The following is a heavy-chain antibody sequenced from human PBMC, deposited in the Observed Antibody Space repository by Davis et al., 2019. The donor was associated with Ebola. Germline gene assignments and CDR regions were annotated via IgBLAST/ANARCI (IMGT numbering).Heavy chain of an antibody. J-gene: IGHJ4*02. V-gene: IGHV3-7*01. CDR2: IKQDGSEK. CDR3: ARDGGEWELLQNFDY. Sequence: GGSLRLSCAASGFTFSSYWMSWVRQAPGKGLEWVANIKQDGSEKYYVDSVKGRFTISRDNAKNSLYLQMNSLRAEDTAVYYCARDGGEWELLQNFDYWGQGTLVTVSS. CDR1: GFTFSSYW. D-gene: IGHD1-26*01.